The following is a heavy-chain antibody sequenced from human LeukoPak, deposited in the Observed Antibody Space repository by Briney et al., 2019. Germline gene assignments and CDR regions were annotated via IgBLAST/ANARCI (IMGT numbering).Heavy chain of an antibody. Sequence: SVKVSCKASGYTFTSYDINWVRQATGQGFEWMGWMNPNSGNTGYAQKFQGRVTMTRNTSISTAYMELSSLRSEDTAVYYCARVTVTGDRIDYWGQGTLVTVSS. CDR3: ARVTVTGDRIDY. CDR2: MNPNSGNT. D-gene: IGHD4-17*01. J-gene: IGHJ4*02. V-gene: IGHV1-8*01. CDR1: GYTFTSYD.